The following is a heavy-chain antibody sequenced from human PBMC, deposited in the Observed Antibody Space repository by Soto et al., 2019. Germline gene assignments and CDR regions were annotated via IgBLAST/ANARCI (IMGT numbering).Heavy chain of an antibody. Sequence: EVQLVEAGGGLVQPGGSLRLTCAASGFTFSIYSMNWVRQAPGKGPEWVSYIMPGSSHIFYADFVKGRFTISKDNAKDSLYVQINSLRVEDTAGYDCAIEKVGTAFIHVFDIRGQGTMVTVSS. CDR2: IMPGSSHI. V-gene: IGHV3-48*01. D-gene: IGHD1-26*01. J-gene: IGHJ3*02. CDR3: AIEKVGTAFIHVFDI. CDR1: GFTFSIYS.